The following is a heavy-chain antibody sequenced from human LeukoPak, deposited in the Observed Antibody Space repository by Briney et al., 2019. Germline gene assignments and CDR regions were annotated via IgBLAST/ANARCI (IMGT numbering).Heavy chain of an antibody. V-gene: IGHV4-59*12. CDR1: GGAISYYY. CDR2: IYHSGST. Sequence: SETLSLTCTVSGGAISYYYWNWIRQPPGKGLEWIGEIYHSGSTNYNPSLKSRVTISVDKSKNQFSLKLSSVTAADTAVYYCARDVGSIDYWGQGTLVTVSS. D-gene: IGHD3-10*01. CDR3: ARDVGSIDY. J-gene: IGHJ4*02.